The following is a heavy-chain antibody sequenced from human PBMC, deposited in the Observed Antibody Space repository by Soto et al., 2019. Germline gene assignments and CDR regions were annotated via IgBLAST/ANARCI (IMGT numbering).Heavy chain of an antibody. CDR3: ARHEDCSRTSCFAGYFGY. Sequence: SETLSLTCAVSGGSINSDACFWAWIRQPPGKGLEWIGSVYYSGSTYYNPSLKSRVTISVDTSKNQFSLKLGSVTAADTALYYCARHEDCSRTSCFAGYFGYWGQGALVTVS. V-gene: IGHV4-39*01. J-gene: IGHJ4*02. D-gene: IGHD2-2*01. CDR1: GGSINSDACF. CDR2: VYYSGST.